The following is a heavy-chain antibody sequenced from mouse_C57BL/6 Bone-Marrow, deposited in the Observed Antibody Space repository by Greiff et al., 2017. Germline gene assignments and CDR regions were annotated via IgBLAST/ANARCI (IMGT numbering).Heavy chain of an antibody. CDR2: ISSGGSYT. CDR1: GFTFSSYG. J-gene: IGHJ3*01. V-gene: IGHV5-6*01. CDR3: ARHAYYYGSSYWFAY. D-gene: IGHD1-1*01. Sequence: EVQRVESGGDLVKPGGSLKLSCAASGFTFSSYGMSWVRQTPDKRLEWVATISSGGSYTYYPDSVKGRFTISRDNAKNTLYLQMSSLKSEDTAMYCCARHAYYYGSSYWFAYWGQGTLVTVSA.